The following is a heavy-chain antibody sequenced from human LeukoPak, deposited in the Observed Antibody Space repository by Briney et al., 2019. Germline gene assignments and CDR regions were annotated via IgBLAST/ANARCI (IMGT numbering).Heavy chain of an antibody. J-gene: IGHJ5*01. CDR1: GFTLSRYG. CDR3: AKESHYGTMTAILYNLLES. D-gene: IGHD2-21*02. V-gene: IGHV3-30*18. Sequence: GGSLRLSCVASGFTLSRYGMHWVRQAPGKGLEWVAAIAYDENHKYFVDSVKGRFTISRDNSKNTLYLQMDSLRAEDTALYYCAKESHYGTMTAILYNLLESWGEGTLVTVSS. CDR2: IAYDENHK.